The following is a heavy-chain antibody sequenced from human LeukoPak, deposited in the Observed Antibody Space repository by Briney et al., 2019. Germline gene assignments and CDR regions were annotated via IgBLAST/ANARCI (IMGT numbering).Heavy chain of an antibody. D-gene: IGHD1-26*01. CDR2: IYYSGST. CDR3: ARSRDTTNYYGMDV. CDR1: GGSVSSGSYY. Sequence: PSETLSLTCTVSGGSVSSGSYYWSWIRQPPGKGLEWIGYIYYSGSTNYNPSLKSRVTISIDKSKNQFSLKMSSVTAADTAVYYCARSRDTTNYYGMDVWGQGTTVSVSS. V-gene: IGHV4-61*01. J-gene: IGHJ6*02.